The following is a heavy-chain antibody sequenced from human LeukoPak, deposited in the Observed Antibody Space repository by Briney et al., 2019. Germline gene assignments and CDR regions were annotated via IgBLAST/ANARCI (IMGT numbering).Heavy chain of an antibody. CDR3: AREGGSIVVVSAAHVNWFDP. Sequence: GASVKVSCKASGYTFTGYYMHWVRQAPGQGLEWMGWINPNSGGTNYAQKCQGRVTMTRDTSISTAYMELSRLRSDDTAVYYCAREGGSIVVVSAAHVNWFDPWGQGTLVTVSS. D-gene: IGHD2-2*01. J-gene: IGHJ5*02. V-gene: IGHV1-2*02. CDR2: INPNSGGT. CDR1: GYTFTGYY.